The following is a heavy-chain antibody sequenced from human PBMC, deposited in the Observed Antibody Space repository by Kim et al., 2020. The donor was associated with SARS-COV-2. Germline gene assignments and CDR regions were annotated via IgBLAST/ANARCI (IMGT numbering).Heavy chain of an antibody. D-gene: IGHD3-22*01. Sequence: DSVKGRFTISRDNSKNTLYLQMNSLRAEDTAVYYCAKDRERITMIGPMDVWGQGTTVTVSS. V-gene: IGHV3-23*01. J-gene: IGHJ6*02. CDR3: AKDRERITMIGPMDV.